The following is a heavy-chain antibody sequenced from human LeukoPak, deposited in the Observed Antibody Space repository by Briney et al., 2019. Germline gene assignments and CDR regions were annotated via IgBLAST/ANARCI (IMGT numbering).Heavy chain of an antibody. D-gene: IGHD1-26*01. CDR3: ARGRSNYYGMDV. J-gene: IGHJ6*02. CDR2: IYYNGNT. Sequence: PSETLSLTCSDPDGSINSYYWNWIRRPPGKGLEWIGYIYYNGNTNYSPSLKSRVTMSVDTSRNLFSLKVSSVTAADTAVYYCARGRSNYYGMDVWGQGTTVTVSS. CDR1: DGSINSYY. V-gene: IGHV4-59*01.